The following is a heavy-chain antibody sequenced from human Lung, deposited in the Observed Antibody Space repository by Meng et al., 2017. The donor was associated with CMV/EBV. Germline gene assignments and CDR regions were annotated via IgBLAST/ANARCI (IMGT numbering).Heavy chain of an antibody. D-gene: IGHD1-14*01. Sequence: SGITLRDYYMDGVRQAPGKGLEWGARTRNKASGFTTEYAASVKGRFTISRDDSKNSLYLQMDSLKTEDTAVYHCARAGAGTRYFDYWGQGTLVTVSS. V-gene: IGHV3-72*01. CDR2: TRNKASGFTT. CDR1: GITLRDYY. J-gene: IGHJ4*02. CDR3: ARAGAGTRYFDY.